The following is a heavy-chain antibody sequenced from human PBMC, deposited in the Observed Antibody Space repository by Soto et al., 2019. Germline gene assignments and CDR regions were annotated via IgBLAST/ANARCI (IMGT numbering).Heavy chain of an antibody. V-gene: IGHV1-18*01. CDR1: GYTFTSYG. D-gene: IGHD3-10*01. CDR3: ARGLYGSGSYWRDDAFDI. J-gene: IGHJ3*02. Sequence: QVQLVQSGAEVKKPGASVKVSCKASGYTFTSYGISWVRQAPGQGLEWMGWISAYNGNTNYAQKLQGRVTMTTDTPTSTAYMELRSLRSDDTAVYYCARGLYGSGSYWRDDAFDIWGQGTMVTVSS. CDR2: ISAYNGNT.